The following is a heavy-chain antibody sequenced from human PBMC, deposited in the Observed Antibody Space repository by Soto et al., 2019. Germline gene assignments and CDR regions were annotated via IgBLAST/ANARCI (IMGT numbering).Heavy chain of an antibody. J-gene: IGHJ4*02. V-gene: IGHV3-30*03. CDR3: ASHSSGWYEGNFDS. D-gene: IGHD6-19*01. CDR2: ISSDGSRS. Sequence: QVQLVESGGGVVQPGRSLRLSCAASGFTFSAFGIHWVRQAPGKGLEWVAVISSDGSRSYYVDSVKGRFTISRDNSKNTLYLQMNSLRAEDTAVYYCASHSSGWYEGNFDSWGQGTPVTVSS. CDR1: GFTFSAFG.